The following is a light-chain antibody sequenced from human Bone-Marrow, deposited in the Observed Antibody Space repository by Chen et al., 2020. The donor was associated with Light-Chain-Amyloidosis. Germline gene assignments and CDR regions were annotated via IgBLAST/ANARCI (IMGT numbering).Light chain of an antibody. CDR2: GSS. Sequence: ELVLTQSPATLSLSPGEGANLTCRASQTISSNYLTWYQQKFGQAPRLLIYGSSSRATGIPYRFTGSGSGTDFTLTINRLEPEDFAMYYCQQYGTSPLTFGGGTKVEIK. CDR3: QQYGTSPLT. CDR1: QTISSNY. J-gene: IGKJ4*01. V-gene: IGKV3-20*01.